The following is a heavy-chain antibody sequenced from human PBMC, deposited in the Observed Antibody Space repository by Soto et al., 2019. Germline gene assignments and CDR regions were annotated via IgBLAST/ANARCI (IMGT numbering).Heavy chain of an antibody. D-gene: IGHD6-19*01. CDR3: ARHYSSGSRNWFDP. J-gene: IGHJ5*02. CDR1: GGSISSYY. CDR2: IYYSGST. Sequence: SETLSLTCTVSGGSISSYYWSWIRQPPGKGLEWIGYIYYSGSTNYDPSLRSRVTISVDTSKNQFSLKLSSVTAADTAVFYCARHYSSGSRNWFDPWGQGTLVTVSS. V-gene: IGHV4-59*08.